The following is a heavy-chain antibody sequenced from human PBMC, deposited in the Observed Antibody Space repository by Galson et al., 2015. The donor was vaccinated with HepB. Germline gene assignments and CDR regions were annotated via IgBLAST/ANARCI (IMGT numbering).Heavy chain of an antibody. Sequence: SVKVSCKASGGTFSTYTISWVRQAPGQGLEWMGRIVPVLGIDIFAQKFEGRATITADKSTSTAYMELSSLRSEDKAMYYCTRDLPYIDSGGYYPEEAFDIWGQGTMVTVSS. CDR2: IVPVLGID. CDR3: TRDLPYIDSGGYYPEEAFDI. V-gene: IGHV1-69*04. D-gene: IGHD3-22*01. J-gene: IGHJ3*02. CDR1: GGTFSTYT.